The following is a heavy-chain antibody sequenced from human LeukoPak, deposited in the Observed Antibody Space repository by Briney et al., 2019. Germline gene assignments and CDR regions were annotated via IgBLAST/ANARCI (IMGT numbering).Heavy chain of an antibody. D-gene: IGHD6-13*01. J-gene: IGHJ2*01. CDR3: ARDRQDIAAAGTSWYFDL. CDR1: GGTFSSYT. V-gene: IGHV1-69*04. CDR2: IIPILGIA. Sequence: SVKVSCKASGGTFSSYTISWVRQAPGQGLEWMGRIIPILGIANYAQKFQGRVTITADKSTRTAYMELSSLRSEHTAVYYCARDRQDIAAAGTSWYFDLWGRGTLVTVSS.